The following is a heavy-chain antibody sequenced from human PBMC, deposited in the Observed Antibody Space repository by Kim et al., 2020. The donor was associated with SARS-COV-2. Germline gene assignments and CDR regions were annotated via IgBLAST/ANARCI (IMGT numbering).Heavy chain of an antibody. J-gene: IGHJ4*02. CDR2: ISRDGGEI. D-gene: IGHD6-19*01. CDR1: GFTFDDYA. Sequence: GGSLRLSCAASGFTFDDYAIHWVRQGPGKGLEWVSLISRDGGEIKHADSVEGRFTISRDNSKKSVYLQMNSLRSEDTALYYCARGQQWLIINWGQGTQVTVSS. V-gene: IGHV3-43*02. CDR3: ARGQQWLIIN.